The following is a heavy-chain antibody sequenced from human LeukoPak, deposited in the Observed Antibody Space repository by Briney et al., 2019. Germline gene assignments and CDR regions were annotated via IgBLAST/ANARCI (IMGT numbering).Heavy chain of an antibody. D-gene: IGHD3-3*01. V-gene: IGHV4-4*07. Sequence: PSETLSLTCTVSGGSISSYYWSWIRQPAGKGLEWIWRIYTSGSNNYNPSLKSRVTMSVETSKNQCSLKLSSVTAADTAVYYCARDRTIFGVVMTDYWGQGTLVTVSS. CDR3: ARDRTIFGVVMTDY. CDR2: IYTSGSN. J-gene: IGHJ4*02. CDR1: GGSISSYY.